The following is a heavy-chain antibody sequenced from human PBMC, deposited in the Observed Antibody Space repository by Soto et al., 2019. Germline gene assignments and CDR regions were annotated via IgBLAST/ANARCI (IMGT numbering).Heavy chain of an antibody. V-gene: IGHV3-13*01. CDR2: IGTAGDT. CDR3: AILPNLLWFGESQGYGMDV. J-gene: IGHJ6*02. Sequence: GGSLRLSCAASGFTFSSYDMHWVRQATGKGLEWVSAIGTAGDTYYPGSVKGRFTISRENAKNSLYLQMNSLRAEDTAVYYCAILPNLLWFGESQGYGMDVWGQGTTVTVSS. CDR1: GFTFSSYD. D-gene: IGHD3-10*01.